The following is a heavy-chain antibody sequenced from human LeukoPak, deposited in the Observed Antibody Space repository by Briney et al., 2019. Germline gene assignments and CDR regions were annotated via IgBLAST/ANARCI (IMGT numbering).Heavy chain of an antibody. J-gene: IGHJ6*04. D-gene: IGHD5-12*01. CDR3: ARDTIVATRQGYYYYGMDV. CDR2: IWYEGSNK. Sequence: GGSLRLSCAASVFTFSSYGMHWVREAPGKGLEWVAVIWYEGSNKYYADSVKRGFTISRDNSKNTLYLQMNSMRAEDTAVYYCARDTIVATRQGYYYYGMDVWGKGTTVTVSS. CDR1: VFTFSSYG. V-gene: IGHV3-33*01.